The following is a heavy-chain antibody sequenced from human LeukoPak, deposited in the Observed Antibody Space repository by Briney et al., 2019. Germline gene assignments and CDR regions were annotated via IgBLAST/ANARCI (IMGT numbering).Heavy chain of an antibody. CDR3: ARDQTGDLQFDY. J-gene: IGHJ4*02. V-gene: IGHV6-1*01. CDR1: GDSVSSNSGV. Sequence: SQTLSLTCAISGDSVSSNSGVWNWIRQSPSRGLEWLGRTYYRSKWYNNYAVSVKSRITINPDTSKNQFSLQLNSVTPEDTAVYFCARDQTGDLQFDYWGQGTLVTVSS. D-gene: IGHD3-16*01. CDR2: TYYRSKWYN.